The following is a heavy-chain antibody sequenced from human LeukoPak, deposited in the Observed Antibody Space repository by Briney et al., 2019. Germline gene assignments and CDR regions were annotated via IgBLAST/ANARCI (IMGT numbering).Heavy chain of an antibody. CDR2: IYYTGAT. CDR3: TRESFDRSRYYYSDS. J-gene: IGHJ4*02. V-gene: IGHV4-61*01. Sequence: SETLSLTCTVSGASVNSGSNYWSWVRQPPGKGLEWLGYIYYTGATNYNPSLMRRVTMSVDTSRNQFSLTSNSVTAADTAVYYCTRESFDRSRYYYSDSWGQGALVTVSS. CDR1: GASVNSGSNY. D-gene: IGHD3-22*01.